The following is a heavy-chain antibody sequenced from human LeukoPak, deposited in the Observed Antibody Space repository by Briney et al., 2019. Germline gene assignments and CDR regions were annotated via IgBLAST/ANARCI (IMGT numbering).Heavy chain of an antibody. J-gene: IGHJ3*02. CDR2: ISSTSNTI. CDR1: GFTFSSYS. CDR3: ARGTHRAFDI. Sequence: GGSLSLACVASGFTFSSYSMHWVRQAPGKGLEWVSYISSTSNTIYYADSVKGRFTISRDNAKNSLYLQMNSLRDEGSAVYYCARGTHRAFDIWGQGTMVTVSS. V-gene: IGHV3-48*02.